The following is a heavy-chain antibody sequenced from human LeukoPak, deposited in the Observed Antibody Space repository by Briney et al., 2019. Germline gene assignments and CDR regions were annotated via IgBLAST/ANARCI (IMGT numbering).Heavy chain of an antibody. CDR3: AKGGYDITNWFDP. CDR2: IRYDGSNK. D-gene: IGHD3-9*01. Sequence: PGGSLRLSCAASGFTFSSYGMHWVRQAPGKGLEWVAFIRYDGSNKYYADSVKGRFTISRDNSKNSLYLQMNSLRAEDTALYYCAKGGYDITNWFDPWGQGTLVTVSS. V-gene: IGHV3-30*02. CDR1: GFTFSSYG. J-gene: IGHJ5*02.